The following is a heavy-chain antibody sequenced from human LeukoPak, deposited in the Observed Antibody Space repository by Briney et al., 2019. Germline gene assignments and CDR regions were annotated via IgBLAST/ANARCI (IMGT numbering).Heavy chain of an antibody. CDR2: IFVTA. D-gene: IGHD3-22*01. Sequence: IFVTANYAHKFQRRGTITPHESTSTAYMELSSLRSEDTAVYYCASTYYYDSSGHTHFDYWGQGTLVTVSS. J-gene: IGHJ4*02. CDR3: ASTYYYDSSGHTHFDY. V-gene: IGHV1-69*01.